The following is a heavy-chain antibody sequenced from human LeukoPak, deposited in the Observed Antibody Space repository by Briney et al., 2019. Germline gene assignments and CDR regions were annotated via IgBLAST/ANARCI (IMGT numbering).Heavy chain of an antibody. V-gene: IGHV4-34*01. CDR3: ARGKRAAPSYCSGGSCKHFDY. CDR1: GGSFSGYY. CDR2: VNHSGST. J-gene: IGHJ4*02. Sequence: PSETLSLTCAVYGGSFSGYYWSWLRHPPGKGLEWIGEVNHSGSTNYNTSLKSRVTISVDTSKNQFSLKLSSVTAADTAVYYCARGKRAAPSYCSGGSCKHFDYWGQGTLVTVSS. D-gene: IGHD2-15*01.